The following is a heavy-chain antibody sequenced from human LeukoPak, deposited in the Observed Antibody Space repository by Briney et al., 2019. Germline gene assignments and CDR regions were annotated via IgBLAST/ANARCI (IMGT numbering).Heavy chain of an antibody. CDR2: INPNSGGT. V-gene: IGHV1-2*02. CDR3: ARVASVGATNWFDP. D-gene: IGHD1-26*01. J-gene: IGHJ5*02. CDR1: GYTFTGYY. Sequence: GASVKVSCKASGYTFTGYYMHWVRQAPGQGLEWMGWINPNSGGTNYAQKFQGGVTMTRDTSISTAYMELSRLRSDDTAVYYCARVASVGATNWFDPWGQGTLVTVSS.